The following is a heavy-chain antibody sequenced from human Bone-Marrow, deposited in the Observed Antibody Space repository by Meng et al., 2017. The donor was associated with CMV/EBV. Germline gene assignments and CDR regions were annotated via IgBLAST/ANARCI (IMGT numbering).Heavy chain of an antibody. CDR3: ARVGTRTIVGVVDYYFDY. V-gene: IGHV1-2*06. CDR1: GGTFSSYA. D-gene: IGHD3-3*01. J-gene: IGHJ4*02. Sequence: ASVKVSCKASGGTFSSYAISWVRQAPGQGLEWMGRINPNSGGTKFSQNFQGRVTMTRDTSVSTAYMELSRLKSDDTAVYYCARVGTRTIVGVVDYYFDYWGQGTLVTVSS. CDR2: INPNSGGT.